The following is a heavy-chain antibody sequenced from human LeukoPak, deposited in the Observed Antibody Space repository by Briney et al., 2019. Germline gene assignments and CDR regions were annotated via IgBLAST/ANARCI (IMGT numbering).Heavy chain of an antibody. CDR2: IIPIFGTA. CDR3: ARDHYYDSSGYTRSADY. D-gene: IGHD3-22*01. V-gene: IGHV1-69*05. Sequence: SVKVSCKASGGTFSSYAISWVRQAPGQGLEWMGRIIPIFGTANYAQKFQGRVTITTDESTSTAYMELRSLRSDDTAVYYCARDHYYDSSGYTRSADYWGQGTLVTVSS. CDR1: GGTFSSYA. J-gene: IGHJ4*02.